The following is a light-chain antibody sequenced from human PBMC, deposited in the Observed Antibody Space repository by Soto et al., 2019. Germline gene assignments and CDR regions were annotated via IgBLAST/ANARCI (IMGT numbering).Light chain of an antibody. J-gene: IGLJ1*01. V-gene: IGLV2-8*01. Sequence: QSALTQPPSASGSPGQSVTISCTGTSSDVGGYNYVSWYQHHPGEAPKLMIYEVNKRPSGVPDRFSGSKSGNTASLTVSGLQAEDEADYYCSSYAGSNNFPYFFGTGTKLTVL. CDR1: SSDVGGYNY. CDR2: EVN. CDR3: SSYAGSNNFPYF.